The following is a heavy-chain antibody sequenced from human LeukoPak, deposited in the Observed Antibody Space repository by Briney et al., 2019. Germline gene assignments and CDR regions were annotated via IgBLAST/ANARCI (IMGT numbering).Heavy chain of an antibody. CDR1: GYTFNDYY. CDR2: INPNSGRT. CDR3: ARDSSDILTGYYHF. Sequence: ASVKVSCKTSGYTFNDYYLHWVRQAPGQGLEWMGWINPNSGRTNYAPQFQGRVTLTTDTSISTAYMELSSLISGDTALYYCARDSSDILTGYYHFWGQGTLVTVSS. D-gene: IGHD3-9*01. V-gene: IGHV1-2*02. J-gene: IGHJ4*02.